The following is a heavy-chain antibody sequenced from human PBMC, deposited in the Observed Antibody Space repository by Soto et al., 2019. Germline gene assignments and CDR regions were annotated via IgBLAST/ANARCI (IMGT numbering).Heavy chain of an antibody. CDR3: AITTYGSGSYSDY. V-gene: IGHV3-66*01. CDR1: GFSASSNY. Sequence: GGSLRLSCAASGFSASSNYMTWVRQAPGKGLEWVSVIYSGGSTYYADSVKGRFTTSRDNSKNTLYLQMNSLRVEDTAVYYCAITTYGSGSYSDYWGQGTPVTVSS. CDR2: IYSGGST. D-gene: IGHD3-10*01. J-gene: IGHJ4*02.